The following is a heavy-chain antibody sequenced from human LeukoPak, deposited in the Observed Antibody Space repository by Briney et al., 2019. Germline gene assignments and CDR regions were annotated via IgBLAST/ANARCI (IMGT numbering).Heavy chain of an antibody. CDR3: AICSGGSCYGAFDI. Sequence: GGSLRLSCAASGFTVSSNYMSWVRQAPGKGLEWVSVIYSGGSTYYADSVKGRFTISRDNSKNTLYLQMNSLRAEDTAVCYCAICSGGSCYGAFDIWGQGTMVTVSS. V-gene: IGHV3-66*01. D-gene: IGHD2-15*01. J-gene: IGHJ3*02. CDR2: IYSGGST. CDR1: GFTVSSNY.